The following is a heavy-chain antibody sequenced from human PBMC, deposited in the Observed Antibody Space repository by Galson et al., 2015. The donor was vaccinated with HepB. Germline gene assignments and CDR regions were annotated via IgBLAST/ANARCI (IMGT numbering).Heavy chain of an antibody. CDR2: IYWDDDK. J-gene: IGHJ3*02. Sequence: PALVKPTQTLTLTCTFSGFSLTTSGVGVGWIRQPPGKALEWLALIYWDDDKRYSPSLKSRLTITKDTSKNQMVLTMTTMDPVDTATYYCARTNYPMVAFDIWGQGTMVTVSS. V-gene: IGHV2-5*02. D-gene: IGHD2-8*01. CDR3: ARTNYPMVAFDI. CDR1: GFSLTTSGVG.